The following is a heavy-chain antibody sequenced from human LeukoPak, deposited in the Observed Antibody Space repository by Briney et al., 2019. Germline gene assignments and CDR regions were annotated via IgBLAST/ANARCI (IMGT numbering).Heavy chain of an antibody. J-gene: IGHJ4*02. Sequence: GGSLRLSCAASGFTFSSYGMHWVRQAPGKGLEWVAFIRYDGSNKYYADSVKGRFTISRDNSKNTLYLQMNSLRAEDTAVYYCARGPSRWLPHYFDYWGQGTLVTVSS. CDR2: IRYDGSNK. V-gene: IGHV3-30*02. CDR3: ARGPSRWLPHYFDY. D-gene: IGHD3-22*01. CDR1: GFTFSSYG.